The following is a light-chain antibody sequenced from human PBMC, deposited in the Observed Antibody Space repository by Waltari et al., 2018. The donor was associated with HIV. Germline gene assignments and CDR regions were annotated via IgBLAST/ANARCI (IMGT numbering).Light chain of an antibody. Sequence: QSELTQSPSASGTPGQRITISCSGSSSNIERNYVYWYKQFPGATPKVLIYKDNGRASGGPDRISGSKSGTSASLLISGLRSDDEADYYCAVWDESLDGWLFGGGTKLTVL. V-gene: IGLV1-47*01. CDR3: AVWDESLDGWL. CDR2: KDN. J-gene: IGLJ3*02. CDR1: SSNIERNY.